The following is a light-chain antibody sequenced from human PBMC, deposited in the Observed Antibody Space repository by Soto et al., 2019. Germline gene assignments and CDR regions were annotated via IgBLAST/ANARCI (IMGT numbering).Light chain of an antibody. CDR1: SSNIGAGYD. Sequence: QSVLTQPPSVSGAPGQRVTISCTGSSSNIGAGYDVHWYQHLPGTAPKLLIFGNSNRPSGVPDRFSGSKSGTSASLAITGLQGEEDADYYCQSYDSSLSGVLFGGGTKLTVL. CDR2: GNS. J-gene: IGLJ2*01. CDR3: QSYDSSLSGVL. V-gene: IGLV1-40*01.